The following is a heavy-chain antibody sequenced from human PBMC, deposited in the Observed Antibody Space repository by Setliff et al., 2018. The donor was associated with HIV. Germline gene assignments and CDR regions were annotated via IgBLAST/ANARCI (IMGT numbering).Heavy chain of an antibody. V-gene: IGHV1-2*02. CDR2: VRPYNADK. CDR3: ARDRAYCSSGSCYRPLVYYFYYMDG. J-gene: IGHJ6*03. D-gene: IGHD2-15*01. CDR1: GFTFSDYY. Sequence: ASVKVSCKASGFTFSDYYMHWVRQAPGQGLEWMGWVRPYNADKNYAQKFQGRVTMTSDTSISTVYLELSGLTSDDTAIYYCARDRAYCSSGSCYRPLVYYFYYMDGWGTGTTVTVSS.